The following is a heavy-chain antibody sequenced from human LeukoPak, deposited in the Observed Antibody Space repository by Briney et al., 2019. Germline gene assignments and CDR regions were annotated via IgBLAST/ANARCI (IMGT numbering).Heavy chain of an antibody. J-gene: IGHJ4*02. V-gene: IGHV3-21*01. CDR1: GFTFSSYS. D-gene: IGHD1-26*01. CDR2: IGSSSSYI. CDR3: ARVRAGVLLRSSLDY. Sequence: GGSLRLSCAASGFTFSSYSMNWVRQAPGKGLEWVSSIGSSSSYIYYADSVKGRFTISRDNAKNSLYLQMNSLRAEDTAVYYCARVRAGVLLRSSLDYWGQGTLVTVSS.